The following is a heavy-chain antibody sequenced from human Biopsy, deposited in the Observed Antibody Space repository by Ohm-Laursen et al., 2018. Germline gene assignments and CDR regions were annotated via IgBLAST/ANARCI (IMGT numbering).Heavy chain of an antibody. D-gene: IGHD4-23*01. Sequence: SETLSFTCTVSGCSFTGHYWTWIRQPPGKGLEWIGHISHTGYTSYKSSLKSRVTISLDTSRKHFSLRLTSLAAADTAVYYCARGSNEYGGLYFPHWGQGTLVTVSS. CDR3: ARGSNEYGGLYFPH. J-gene: IGHJ1*01. CDR1: GCSFTGHY. CDR2: ISHTGYT. V-gene: IGHV4-59*11.